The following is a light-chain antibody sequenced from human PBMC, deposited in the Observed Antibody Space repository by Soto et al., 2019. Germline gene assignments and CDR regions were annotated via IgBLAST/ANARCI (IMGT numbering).Light chain of an antibody. V-gene: IGLV7-46*01. CDR1: TGAVTSGHY. Sequence: QAVVTQEPSLTVSPGGTVTLTCGSSTGAVTSGHYPYWFQQKPGQAPRTLIYDASNKHSWTPARFPGSLLGGKVALTLSGAQPEDEADYYCSVLYSGTRVFGGGTKVTVL. CDR2: DAS. J-gene: IGLJ2*01. CDR3: SVLYSGTRV.